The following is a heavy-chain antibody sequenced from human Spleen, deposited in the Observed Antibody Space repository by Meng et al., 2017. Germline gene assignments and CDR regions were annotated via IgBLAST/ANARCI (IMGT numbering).Heavy chain of an antibody. Sequence: GESLKISCAASGFTFSSYGMHWVRQAPGKGLEWVAVISYDGSNKYYADSVKGRFTISRDNSKNTLYLQMNSLRAEDTAVYYCARVEYYYDSSGYWGGYYYYGMDVWGQGTTVTVSS. J-gene: IGHJ6*02. CDR1: GFTFSSYG. CDR2: ISYDGSNK. D-gene: IGHD3-22*01. V-gene: IGHV3-30*06. CDR3: ARVEYYYDSSGYWGGYYYYGMDV.